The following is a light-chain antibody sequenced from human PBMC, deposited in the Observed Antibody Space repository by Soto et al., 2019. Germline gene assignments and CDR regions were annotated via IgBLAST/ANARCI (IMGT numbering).Light chain of an antibody. V-gene: IGKV3-20*01. Sequence: EIVLTQSPDTLSLSPGERATLSCRASQSVSSSLAWYQQRPGQAPRLLIYGASSRATGIPDRFSGSGSGTDFTLTISRLEPEDFAVYYCQQYGSSPWTFGQGTKVDI. CDR2: GAS. CDR3: QQYGSSPWT. CDR1: QSVSSS. J-gene: IGKJ1*01.